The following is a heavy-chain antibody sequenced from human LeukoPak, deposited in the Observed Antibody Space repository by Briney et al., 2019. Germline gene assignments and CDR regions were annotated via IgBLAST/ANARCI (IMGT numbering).Heavy chain of an antibody. CDR3: AREWLSSAFDI. CDR1: GGSISSYY. D-gene: IGHD3-22*01. V-gene: IGHV4-59*01. Sequence: SETLSLTCTVSGGSISSYYWSWIRQPPGKGLEWIGYIYYSGSTNYNPSLKSRVTISVDTSKNQFSLKLSSVTAADTAVYYCAREWLSSAFDIWGQGTMVTVSS. CDR2: IYYSGST. J-gene: IGHJ3*02.